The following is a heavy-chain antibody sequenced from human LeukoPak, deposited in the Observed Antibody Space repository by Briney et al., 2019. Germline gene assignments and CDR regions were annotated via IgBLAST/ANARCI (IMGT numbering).Heavy chain of an antibody. V-gene: IGHV5-51*01. CDR2: IYPGDSDT. CDR3: ARPRRDGYNFDAFDI. CDR1: GYSFTSYW. D-gene: IGHD5-24*01. Sequence: GESLKISCKGSGYSFTSYWIGWVRQMPGKGLERMGIIYPGDSDTRYSPSFQGQVTISADKSISTAYLQWSSLKASDTAMYYCARPRRDGYNFDAFDIWGQGIMVTVSS. J-gene: IGHJ3*02.